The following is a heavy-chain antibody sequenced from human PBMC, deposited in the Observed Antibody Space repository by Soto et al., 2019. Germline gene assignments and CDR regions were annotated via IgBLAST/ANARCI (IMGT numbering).Heavy chain of an antibody. CDR3: ARELSYGMDV. J-gene: IGHJ6*02. V-gene: IGHV4-59*01. Sequence: WTWIRQPPGKGLEWIGSIYFSGSTNYNPSLKGRVSISVARAKSQFSLNLTSVTAADTAMYYCARELSYGMDVWGQGTTVIVSS. CDR2: IYFSGST.